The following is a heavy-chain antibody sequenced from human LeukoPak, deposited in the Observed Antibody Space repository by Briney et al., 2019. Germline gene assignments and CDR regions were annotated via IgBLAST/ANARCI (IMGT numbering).Heavy chain of an antibody. CDR1: GGSISSYY. Sequence: SETLSLACTVSGGSISSYYWSWIRQPPGKGLEWIGYIYYSGSTNYNPSLKRRVTISVDTSKNQFSLKLSSVTAADTAVYYCARESVDTAMVYFDYWGQGTLVTVSS. J-gene: IGHJ4*02. CDR2: IYYSGST. D-gene: IGHD5-18*01. V-gene: IGHV4-59*01. CDR3: ARESVDTAMVYFDY.